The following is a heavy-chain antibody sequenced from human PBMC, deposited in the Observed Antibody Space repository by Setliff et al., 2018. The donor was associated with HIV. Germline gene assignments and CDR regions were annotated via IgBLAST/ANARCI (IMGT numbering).Heavy chain of an antibody. CDR1: DDFITSYY. CDR3: ARAVYYFDF. CDR2: IYYSGST. J-gene: IGHJ4*02. D-gene: IGHD1-20*01. V-gene: IGHV4-59*01. Sequence: PSETLSLTCTVSDDFITSYYWSWIRQPPGKGLEWIGYIYYSGSTNYNPSLKSRVTISLDMSTSQFSLRLSSVTAADTAVYYCARAVYYFDFWGQGTLVTAPQ.